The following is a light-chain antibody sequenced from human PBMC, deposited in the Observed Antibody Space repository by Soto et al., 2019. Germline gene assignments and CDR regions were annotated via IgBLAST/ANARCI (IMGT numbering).Light chain of an antibody. CDR1: QAISHY. Sequence: DIQMTQSPSAMSASVGDRVTITCRASQAISHYLAWFHQRPGKVPKRLIYGASTLESGVPSRFSGSGSGTDFTLTISSLQPEDFATYYCQQSYSTPFTFGPGTKVDIK. V-gene: IGKV1-17*03. J-gene: IGKJ3*01. CDR3: QQSYSTPFT. CDR2: GAS.